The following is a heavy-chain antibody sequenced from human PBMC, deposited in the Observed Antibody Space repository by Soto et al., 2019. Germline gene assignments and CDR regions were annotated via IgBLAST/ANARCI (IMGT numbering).Heavy chain of an antibody. CDR3: AKDHHILTGYYEYDAFDI. V-gene: IGHV3-23*01. Sequence: GGSLRLSCAASGFTFSSYAMSWVRQAPGKGLEWVSAISGSGGSTYYADSVKGRFTISRDNSKNTLYLQMNSLRVEDTAVYYCAKDHHILTGYYEYDAFDIWGQGTMVTVSS. CDR2: ISGSGGST. CDR1: GFTFSSYA. D-gene: IGHD3-9*01. J-gene: IGHJ3*02.